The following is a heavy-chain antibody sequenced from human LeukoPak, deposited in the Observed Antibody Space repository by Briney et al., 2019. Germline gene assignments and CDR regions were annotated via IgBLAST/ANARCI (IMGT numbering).Heavy chain of an antibody. CDR3: AKGLGGGWYLFEY. V-gene: IGHV3-23*01. J-gene: IGHJ4*02. CDR1: GFTFSSNA. CDR2: ISGGGGST. Sequence: PGGSLRLSCAGSGFTFSSNAMSWVRQAPGKGLEWVSAISGGGGSTYYADSVKGRFTISRDDSKNTLYVQMNSLRAEDTAVYYCAKGLGGGWYLFEYWGQGTLVTVSS. D-gene: IGHD6-19*01.